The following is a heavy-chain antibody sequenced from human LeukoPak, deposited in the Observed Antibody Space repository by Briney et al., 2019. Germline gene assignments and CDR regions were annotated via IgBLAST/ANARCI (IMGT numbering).Heavy chain of an antibody. Sequence: PGGSLRLSCAASGFTFSSYGMHWVRQAPGKGLEWVAVISYDGSNKYYADSVKGRFTISRDNAKNSLYLQMNSLRAEDTAVYYCARDSSSSWNLVAFDIWGQGTMVTVSS. J-gene: IGHJ3*02. V-gene: IGHV3-30*03. CDR2: ISYDGSNK. CDR1: GFTFSSYG. CDR3: ARDSSSSWNLVAFDI. D-gene: IGHD6-13*01.